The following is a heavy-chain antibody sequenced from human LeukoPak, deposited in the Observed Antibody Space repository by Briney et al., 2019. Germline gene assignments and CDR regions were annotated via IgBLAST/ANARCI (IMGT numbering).Heavy chain of an antibody. CDR2: IYTTGST. J-gene: IGHJ4*02. V-gene: IGHV4-4*07. CDR3: ARTAGDFWSGYSLYYFDY. CDR1: GASISSYY. Sequence: SATLSLTCTVSGASISSYYWSWIRQPAGKGLEWIGRIYTTGSTNYNPSLKSRVTMSVDTSKNQFSLKLSSVTAADTAVYYCARTAGDFWSGYSLYYFDYWGQGALLTVSS. D-gene: IGHD3-3*01.